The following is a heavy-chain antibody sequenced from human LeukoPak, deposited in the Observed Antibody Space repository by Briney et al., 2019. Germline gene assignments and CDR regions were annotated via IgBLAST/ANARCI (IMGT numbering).Heavy chain of an antibody. CDR2: LSGDGSST. Sequence: GGSLRLSCAASGFIFDDYAVHWVRQAPGKGLEWVSLLSGDGSSTYYADSVKGRFTISRDNSKNSLYLQMDRLTTEDTALYFCAKEGRRSDWSTYYYYMDVWGKGTTVTVSS. J-gene: IGHJ6*03. CDR1: GFIFDDYA. D-gene: IGHD3-9*01. CDR3: AKEGRRSDWSTYYYYMDV. V-gene: IGHV3-43*02.